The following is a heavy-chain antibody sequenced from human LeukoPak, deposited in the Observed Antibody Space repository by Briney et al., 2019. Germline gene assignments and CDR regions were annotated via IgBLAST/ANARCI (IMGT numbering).Heavy chain of an antibody. CDR2: INPSSGGT. D-gene: IGHD2-15*01. J-gene: IGHJ4*02. V-gene: IGHV1-2*02. CDR1: GYIFTDCY. Sequence: GASVKVSCKASGYIFTDCYVHWVRQAPGQGLEWMGWINPSSGGTNYAQKFQGRVTMTRDTSISTAYMELSSLRSDDTAIYSCARGQTSIYYSATHCYLLDNWGQGTLVTVSS. CDR3: ARGQTSIYYSATHCYLLDN.